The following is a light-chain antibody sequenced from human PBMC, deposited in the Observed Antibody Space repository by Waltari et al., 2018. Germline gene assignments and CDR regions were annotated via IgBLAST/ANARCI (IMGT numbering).Light chain of an antibody. V-gene: IGLV1-47*01. Sequence: QSILTQPPSESGTPGQTVTISCSGHNSNRGKNPPSWFQQVPGTAPKVLIYKDDRRPSGVPDRFSASKSGTSASLAISGLRSDDEADYYCAAWDDTVKSVLFGGGTKLTVL. CDR3: AAWDDTVKSVL. CDR1: NSNRGKNP. CDR2: KDD. J-gene: IGLJ2*01.